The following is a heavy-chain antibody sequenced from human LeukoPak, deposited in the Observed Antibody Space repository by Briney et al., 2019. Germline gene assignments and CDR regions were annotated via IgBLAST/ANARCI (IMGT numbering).Heavy chain of an antibody. CDR3: AKDRDIVGASYFDY. V-gene: IGHV3-30-3*01. J-gene: IGHJ4*02. CDR2: ISYDGSNK. CDR1: GFTFSSYA. Sequence: QPGRSLRLSCAASGFTFSSYAMHWVRQAPGKGLEWVAVISYDGSNKYYADSVKGRFTISRDNSKNTLYLQMNSLRAEDTAVYYCAKDRDIVGASYFDYWGQGTLVTVSS. D-gene: IGHD1-26*01.